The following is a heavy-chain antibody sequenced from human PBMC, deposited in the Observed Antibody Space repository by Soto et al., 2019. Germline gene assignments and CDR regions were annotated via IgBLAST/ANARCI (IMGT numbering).Heavy chain of an antibody. Sequence: ASVKVSCKASGGTFSSYTISWVRQAPGQGLEWMGWINPNSGGTNYAQKFQGWVTMTRDTSISTAYMELSRLRSDDTAVYYCAREGVDTAMAPTYGMDVWGQGTTVTVSS. CDR1: GGTFSSYT. D-gene: IGHD5-18*01. CDR2: INPNSGGT. CDR3: AREGVDTAMAPTYGMDV. J-gene: IGHJ6*02. V-gene: IGHV1-2*04.